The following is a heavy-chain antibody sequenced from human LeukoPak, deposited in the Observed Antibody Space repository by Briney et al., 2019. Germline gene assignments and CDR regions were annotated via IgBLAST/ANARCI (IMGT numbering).Heavy chain of an antibody. J-gene: IGHJ6*02. Sequence: SETLSLTCTVSGGSISSYYWSWIRQPPGEGLEWIGYIYYSGSTNYNPSLKSRVTISVDTSKNQFSLKLSSVTAADTAVYYCARFAHPYSSYYYYGMDVWGQGTTVTVSS. D-gene: IGHD6-13*01. CDR1: GGSISSYY. CDR3: ARFAHPYSSYYYYGMDV. V-gene: IGHV4-59*01. CDR2: IYYSGST.